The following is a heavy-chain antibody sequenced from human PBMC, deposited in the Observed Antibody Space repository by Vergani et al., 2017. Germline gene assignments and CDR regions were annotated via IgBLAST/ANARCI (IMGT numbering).Heavy chain of an antibody. Sequence: QVQLVQSGAEVKKPGSSVKVSCKASGGTFSSYAISWVRQAPGQGLEWMGRIIPILGIANYAQKFQGRVTITADKSTSTAYMELSSLRSEDTAVYYCARGITMMSDAFDIWGEGTMVTLSS. V-gene: IGHV1-69*04. D-gene: IGHD3-22*01. CDR2: IIPILGIA. J-gene: IGHJ3*02. CDR3: ARGITMMSDAFDI. CDR1: GGTFSSYA.